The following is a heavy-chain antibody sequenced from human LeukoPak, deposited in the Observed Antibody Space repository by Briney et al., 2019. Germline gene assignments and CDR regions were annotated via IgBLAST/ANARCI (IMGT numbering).Heavy chain of an antibody. CDR3: ARHGSGWSFDY. CDR2: ISYSGST. CDR1: GGSISGYY. J-gene: IGHJ4*02. Sequence: SETLSLTCTVSGGSISGYYWSWIRQPPGKGLEWIGYISYSGSTNCNPSLKSRVSISVDTSKNQFSLNLYSLTAADTAVYYCARHGSGWSFDYWGQGTLITVSS. D-gene: IGHD6-19*01. V-gene: IGHV4-59*08.